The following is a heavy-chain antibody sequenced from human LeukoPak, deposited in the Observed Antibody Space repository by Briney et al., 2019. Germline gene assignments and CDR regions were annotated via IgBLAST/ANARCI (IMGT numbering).Heavy chain of an antibody. D-gene: IGHD1-1*01. CDR1: GFTFSSYG. J-gene: IGHJ6*04. Sequence: GGSLRLSCAASGFTFSSYGMHWVRQAPGKGLEWVAVIWYDGSNKYYADSVKGRFTISRDNSKNTLYLQMNSLRAEDTAVYYCARGRRSGTDYYYGMDVWGKGTTVTVSS. CDR3: ARGRRSGTDYYYGMDV. CDR2: IWYDGSNK. V-gene: IGHV3-33*01.